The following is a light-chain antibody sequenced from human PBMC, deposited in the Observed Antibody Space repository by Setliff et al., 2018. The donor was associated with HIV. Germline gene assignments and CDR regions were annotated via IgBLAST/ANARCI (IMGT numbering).Light chain of an antibody. CDR3: CSYAGTNTYV. J-gene: IGLJ1*01. CDR1: SSDVGTYNY. Sequence: QSVLTQPASVSGSPGQSITISCTGTSSDVGTYNYVSWYQQHPGKAPKLMIYEVSNRPSGVSNRFSGSKSGNTASLTISGLQAEDEADYYCCSYAGTNTYVFGTGTKVTV. V-gene: IGLV2-23*02. CDR2: EVS.